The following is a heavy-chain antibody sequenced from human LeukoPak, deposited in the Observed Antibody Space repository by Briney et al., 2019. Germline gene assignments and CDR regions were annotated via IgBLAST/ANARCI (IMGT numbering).Heavy chain of an antibody. CDR1: GGSISSYY. J-gene: IGHJ4*02. V-gene: IGHV4-59*01. CDR2: IYYSGST. Sequence: SETLSLTCTVSGGSISSYYWSWIRQPPGKGLEWIGYIYYSGSTNYNPSLKSRVTISVDTFKNQFSLKLSSVTAADTAVYYCARGLGSGSYWRRPFDYWGQGTLVTVSS. D-gene: IGHD1-26*01. CDR3: ARGLGSGSYWRRPFDY.